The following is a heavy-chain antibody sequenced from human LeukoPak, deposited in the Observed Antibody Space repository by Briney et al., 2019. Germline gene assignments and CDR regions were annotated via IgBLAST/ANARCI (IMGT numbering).Heavy chain of an antibody. J-gene: IGHJ4*02. CDR3: ARSLVRELRYFDY. CDR2: IYYSGST. V-gene: IGHV4-31*03. D-gene: IGHD1-7*01. CDR1: GGSISSGGYY. Sequence: PSQTLSLTCTVSGGSISSGGYYWSWIRQHPGKGLEWIGYIYYSGSTYYNPSLKSRVTISVDTSKNQFSLKLSSVTAADTAVYYCARSLVRELRYFDYWGQGTLVTVSS.